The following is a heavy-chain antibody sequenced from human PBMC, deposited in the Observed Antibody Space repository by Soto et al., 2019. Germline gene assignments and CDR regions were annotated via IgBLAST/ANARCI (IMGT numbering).Heavy chain of an antibody. Sequence: SETLSLTCSVSGVSLTSGTYYWSWIRQHPGKGLEWIGYIFYSGSTDYNPPLKSRVNISVDTSKNQFSLKLSSVTAADTAVYYCASTEDFFDYWGQGTLVTVSS. V-gene: IGHV4-31*03. CDR2: IFYSGST. CDR3: ASTEDFFDY. CDR1: GVSLTSGTYY. J-gene: IGHJ4*02.